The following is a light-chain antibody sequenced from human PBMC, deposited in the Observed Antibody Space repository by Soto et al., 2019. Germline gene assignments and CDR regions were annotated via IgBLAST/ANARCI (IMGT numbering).Light chain of an antibody. V-gene: IGKV3-15*01. CDR1: ESISSN. CDR3: QQYNSWPPSII. J-gene: IGKJ5*01. Sequence: EIVMTQSPATLSVSPGERATLSCRASESISSNLAWYQQRPGQAPRLLIYGASTRATETPLRFRGRGSGTDFTLTISSLQSEDLAVDYCQQYNSWPPSIIFGPGTRLEI. CDR2: GAS.